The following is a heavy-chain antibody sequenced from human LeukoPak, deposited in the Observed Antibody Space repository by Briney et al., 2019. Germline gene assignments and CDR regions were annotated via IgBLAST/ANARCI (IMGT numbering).Heavy chain of an antibody. D-gene: IGHD6-13*01. Sequence: ASVKVSCKASGYTFTNYAMNWVRQAPGQGLEWMGWINTNTGNPTYAPGFTGRFVFSLDTSVSTAYLQISSLKAEDTAVYYCARVVYSSRNWFDPWGQGTLVTVSS. V-gene: IGHV7-4-1*02. CDR2: INTNTGNP. CDR1: GYTFTNYA. J-gene: IGHJ5*02. CDR3: ARVVYSSRNWFDP.